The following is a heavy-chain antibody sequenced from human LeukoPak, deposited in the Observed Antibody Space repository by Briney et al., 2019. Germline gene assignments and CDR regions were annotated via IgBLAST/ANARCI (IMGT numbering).Heavy chain of an antibody. CDR2: ISNNGGYT. CDR1: GCTFSSSA. V-gene: IGHV3-23*01. CDR3: AKQLGYCSDGSCYFPY. Sequence: GGSLRLSCAASGCTFSSSAMSWVRQAPGKGLEWVSAISNNGGYTYYADSVQGRFTISRDNSKSTLCLQMNSLRAEDTAVYYCAKQLGYCSDGSCYFPYWGQGTLVTVSS. D-gene: IGHD2-15*01. J-gene: IGHJ4*02.